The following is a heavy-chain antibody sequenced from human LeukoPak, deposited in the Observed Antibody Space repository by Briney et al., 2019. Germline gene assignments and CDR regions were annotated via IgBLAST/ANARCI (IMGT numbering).Heavy chain of an antibody. CDR1: GGTFSSYA. CDR2: FIPIFGTA. J-gene: IGHJ4*02. CDR3: ARDSEQWLVRGGYFDY. D-gene: IGHD6-19*01. V-gene: IGHV1-69*05. Sequence: SVKVSCKASGGTFSSYAISWVRQAPGQGLEWMGRFIPIFGTANYAQKFQGRVTITTDESTSTAYMELSSLRSEDTAVYYCARDSEQWLVRGGYFDYWGQGTLVTVSS.